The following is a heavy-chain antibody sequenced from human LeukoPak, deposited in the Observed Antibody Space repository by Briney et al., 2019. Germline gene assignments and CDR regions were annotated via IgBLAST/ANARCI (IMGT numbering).Heavy chain of an antibody. D-gene: IGHD4-17*01. V-gene: IGHV3-23*01. CDR3: ANEIRPNDY. J-gene: IGHJ4*02. CDR2: ISISGSKT. Sequence: GGSLRLSCAASEFDFSSHAMTWVRQAPGKGLEWVSAISISGSKTYYADSEKGRFTISRDNSKNTLYLQMNSLRAEDTAVYYCANEIRPNDYWGQGTQVTVSS. CDR1: EFDFSSHA.